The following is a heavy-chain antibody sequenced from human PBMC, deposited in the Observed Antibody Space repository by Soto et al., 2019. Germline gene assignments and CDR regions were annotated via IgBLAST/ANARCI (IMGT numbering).Heavy chain of an antibody. V-gene: IGHV1-2*04. CDR2: INPNTGDT. CDR1: GYTFTDYY. D-gene: IGHD5-12*01. Sequence: ASVKVSCKVSGYTFTDYYINWVRQAPGQGLEWIGWINPNTGDTTYAHKFQGWVTMTRDTSISTAYMELKRLRSDDTAMYYCARDLFIGYSGYGYYYYGVDVWGQGTTVTVSS. CDR3: ARDLFIGYSGYGYYYYGVDV. J-gene: IGHJ6*02.